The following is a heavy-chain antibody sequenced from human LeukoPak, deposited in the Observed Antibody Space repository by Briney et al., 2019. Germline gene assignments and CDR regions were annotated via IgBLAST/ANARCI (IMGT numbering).Heavy chain of an antibody. CDR2: IIPIFGTA. CDR1: GGTFSSYA. Sequence: SVNVSCKASGGTFSSYAISWVRQAPGQGLEWMGGIIPIFGTANYAQRFQGRVTMTRNTSISTAYMELSSLRSEDTALYYCARGVDAGTDYWGQGTLVTVSS. CDR3: ARGVDAGTDY. V-gene: IGHV1-69*05. J-gene: IGHJ4*02. D-gene: IGHD6-13*01.